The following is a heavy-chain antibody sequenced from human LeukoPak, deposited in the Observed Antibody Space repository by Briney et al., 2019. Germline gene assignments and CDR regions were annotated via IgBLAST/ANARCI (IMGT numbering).Heavy chain of an antibody. CDR3: ARQERGTARRDAFDI. V-gene: IGHV5-51*01. J-gene: IGHJ3*02. D-gene: IGHD1-14*01. CDR1: GYSFTSYW. CDR2: IYPGDSGT. Sequence: GESLQISCKGSGYSFTSYWIGWVRQLPGKGLEWMGIIYPGDSGTRYSPSFQGQVTISADKSISTAYLQWSSLKASDTAMYYCARQERGTARRDAFDIWGQGTMVTVSS.